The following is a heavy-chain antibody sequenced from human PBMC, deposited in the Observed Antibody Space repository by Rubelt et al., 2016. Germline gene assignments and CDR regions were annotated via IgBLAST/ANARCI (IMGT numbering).Heavy chain of an antibody. Sequence: QVQLVQSGAEVKKPGSSVKVSCKASGGTFSSYAISWVRQAPGQGLEWMGRIIPILGIANYARKFQCRVTITADKSTSRAYMELSSLRSEDTAVYYCARGGRDGYNYDYWGQGTLVTVSS. CDR1: GGTFSSYA. V-gene: IGHV1-69*04. D-gene: IGHD5-24*01. CDR2: IIPILGIA. CDR3: ARGGRDGYNYDY. J-gene: IGHJ4*02.